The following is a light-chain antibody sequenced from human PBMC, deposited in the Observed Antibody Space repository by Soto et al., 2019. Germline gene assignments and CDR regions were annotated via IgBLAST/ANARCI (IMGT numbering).Light chain of an antibody. CDR1: SSDVGAYNY. V-gene: IGLV2-11*01. CDR3: CSYAGSYTVV. J-gene: IGLJ1*01. Sequence: QSALTQPRSVSGSPGQSVTISCTGTSSDVGAYNYVSWYQQHPGKAPELIIFDVARRPSGVPDRFSGSKSGNTASLTVSGLQAEDEADYYCCSYAGSYTVVFGTGTKLTVL. CDR2: DVA.